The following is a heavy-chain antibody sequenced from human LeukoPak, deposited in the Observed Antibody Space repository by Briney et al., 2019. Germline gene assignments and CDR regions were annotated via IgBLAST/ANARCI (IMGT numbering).Heavy chain of an antibody. CDR1: GGSISSYY. J-gene: IGHJ3*02. D-gene: IGHD2-2*02. Sequence: SETLSLTCTVSGGSISSYYWSWIRQPPGKGLEWIGYIYYSGSTNYNPSLKSRVTISVDTSKNQFSLKLSSVTAADTAVYYCAREYPPARAFDNWGQGTMVTVSS. CDR3: AREYPPARAFDN. V-gene: IGHV4-59*01. CDR2: IYYSGST.